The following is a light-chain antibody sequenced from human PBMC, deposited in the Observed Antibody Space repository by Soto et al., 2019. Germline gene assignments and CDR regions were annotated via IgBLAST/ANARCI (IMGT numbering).Light chain of an antibody. V-gene: IGKV1-9*01. CDR3: QQLNGYQLA. CDR1: QGMSTY. J-gene: IGKJ4*01. Sequence: DIQLTQSPSFLSASVGDTVTITCRASQGMSTYLAWYQQKPGKVPKLLIRSASTLQSGVPPWFSGGGCGTEFTLTISTLQPDDAGIYYCQQLNGYQLAFGGGTNVEIK. CDR2: SAS.